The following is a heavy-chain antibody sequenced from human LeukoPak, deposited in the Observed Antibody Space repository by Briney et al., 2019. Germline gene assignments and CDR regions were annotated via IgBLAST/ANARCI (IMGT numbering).Heavy chain of an antibody. J-gene: IGHJ3*02. D-gene: IGHD6-13*01. CDR2: INPSGGST. CDR3: ARSIAAAGTGSDAFDI. CDR1: GYTFTSCY. V-gene: IGHV1-46*01. Sequence: ASVKVSCKASGYTFTSCYMHWVRQAPGQGLEWMGIINPSGGSTSYAQKFQGRVTMTRDTSTSTVYMELSSLRSEDTAVYYCARSIAAAGTGSDAFDIWGQGTMVTVSS.